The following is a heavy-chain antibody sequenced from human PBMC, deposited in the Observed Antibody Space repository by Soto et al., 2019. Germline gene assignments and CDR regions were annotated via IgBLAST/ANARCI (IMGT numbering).Heavy chain of an antibody. D-gene: IGHD4-17*01. J-gene: IGHJ5*02. CDR1: GGSLSSGGYY. CDR3: ARERNTVTTDGWFDP. Sequence: PSETLSLTCTVSGGSLSSGGYYWSWIRQHPGKGLEWIGYIYYSGSTYYNPSLKSRVTISVDTSKNQFSLKLSSVTAADTAVYYCARERNTVTTDGWFDPWRQGTLVPVSS. CDR2: IYYSGST. V-gene: IGHV4-31*03.